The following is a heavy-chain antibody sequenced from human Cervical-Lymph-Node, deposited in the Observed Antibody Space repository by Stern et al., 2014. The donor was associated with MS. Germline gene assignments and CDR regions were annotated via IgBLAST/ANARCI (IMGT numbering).Heavy chain of an antibody. CDR2: INRNSGGT. Sequence: VQLVQSGAGVKKPGASVKVSCKASGYTFTGYYMHWVRQAPGQGLEWMGRINRNSGGTNYPQKVQGRVPMTRDTYISTAYMELSRLRSDDTAVFYCARARRDGYNSYYFDYWGQGTLVTVSS. V-gene: IGHV1-2*06. CDR1: GYTFTGYY. CDR3: ARARRDGYNSYYFDY. D-gene: IGHD5-24*01. J-gene: IGHJ4*02.